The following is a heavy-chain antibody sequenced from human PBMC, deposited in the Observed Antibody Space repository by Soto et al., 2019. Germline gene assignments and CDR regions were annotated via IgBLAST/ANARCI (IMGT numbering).Heavy chain of an antibody. J-gene: IGHJ4*02. Sequence: QIQLVESGGGLVKPGGSMRLSCEVSGFSFNDFYMSWIRQAPGKGLEWLSYISPKSNYRQYAESVKVRHTISRDNAKNSLSLQMNSLRVEDTAVYYCVRGGGGGQFDSWGQGTLVTVYS. CDR3: VRGGGGGQFDS. D-gene: IGHD2-21*01. V-gene: IGHV3-11*06. CDR2: ISPKSNYR. CDR1: GFSFNDFY.